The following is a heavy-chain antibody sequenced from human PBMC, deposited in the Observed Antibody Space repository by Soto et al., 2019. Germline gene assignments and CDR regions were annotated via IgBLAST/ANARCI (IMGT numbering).Heavy chain of an antibody. CDR2: IYYSGST. V-gene: IGHV4-31*03. Sequence: SETLSLTCTVSGGSISSGGYYWSWIRQHPGKGLEWIGYIYYSGSTYYNPSLKSRVTISVDTSKNQFSLKLSSVTAADTAVYYCARERPIRGVIQASIDYWGQGTLVTVSS. D-gene: IGHD3-10*01. CDR1: GGSISSGGYY. J-gene: IGHJ4*02. CDR3: ARERPIRGVIQASIDY.